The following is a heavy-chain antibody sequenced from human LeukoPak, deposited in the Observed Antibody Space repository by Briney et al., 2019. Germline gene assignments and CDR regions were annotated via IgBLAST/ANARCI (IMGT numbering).Heavy chain of an antibody. Sequence: GGSLRLSCAASGFTYSNYAMNWVRQAPGKGLERVSYISTSDTTVYYADSVKGRFTISRDNAKNSLYLQMNSLRAEDTALYYCARDGGWGLYFDYWGQGSLVTVSS. D-gene: IGHD6-19*01. V-gene: IGHV3-48*03. CDR1: GFTYSNYA. J-gene: IGHJ4*02. CDR3: ARDGGWGLYFDY. CDR2: ISTSDTTV.